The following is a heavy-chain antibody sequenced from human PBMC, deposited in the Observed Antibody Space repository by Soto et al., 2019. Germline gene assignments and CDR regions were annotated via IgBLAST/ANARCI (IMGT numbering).Heavy chain of an antibody. CDR1: GFICSSYD. CDR3: AKATATGGGAFDI. V-gene: IGHV3-23*01. CDR2: ILVDGRA. D-gene: IGHD2-8*02. Sequence: GGSLRLSCAASGFICSSYDMSWVRQAPGKGLEWVSTILVDGRAFYVDSVRGRFTISRDTSKNTVYLQMNSLTAGDTALYYCAKATATGGGAFDICGQGTMVTVSS. J-gene: IGHJ3*02.